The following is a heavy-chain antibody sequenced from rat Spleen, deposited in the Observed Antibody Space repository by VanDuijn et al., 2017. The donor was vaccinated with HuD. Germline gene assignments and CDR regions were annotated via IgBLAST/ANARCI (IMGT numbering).Heavy chain of an antibody. V-gene: IGHV5-43*01. CDR1: GFTFSSYV. D-gene: IGHD5-1*01. CDR3: ARERNWERYFDY. J-gene: IGHJ2*01. CDR2: INTDSSDT. Sequence: EVQLVESGGGLVQPGSSLKVSCVASGFTFSSYVMHWFRQAPENGIDWLTYINTDSSDTHYAETVKGRFTISRDNAKNTVDMQMSSLRSEDTAMYFCARERNWERYFDYWGQGVMVTVSS.